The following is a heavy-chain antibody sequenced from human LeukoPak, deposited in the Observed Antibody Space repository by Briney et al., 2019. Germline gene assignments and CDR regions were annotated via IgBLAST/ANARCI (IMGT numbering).Heavy chain of an antibody. CDR3: ARQRSDGYNYFPCAFDI. CDR2: IYYSGST. CDR1: GGSISSSSYY. V-gene: IGHV4-39*01. D-gene: IGHD5-24*01. Sequence: PSETLSLTCTVSGGSISSSSYYWGWIRQPPGKGLEWIGSIYYSGSTYYDPSLKSRVTISVDTSKNQFSLKLSSVTAADTAVYYCARQRSDGYNYFPCAFDIWGQGTMVTVSS. J-gene: IGHJ3*02.